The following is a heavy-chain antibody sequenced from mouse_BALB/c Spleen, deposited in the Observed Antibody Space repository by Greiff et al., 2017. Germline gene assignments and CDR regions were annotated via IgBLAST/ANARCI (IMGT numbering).Heavy chain of an antibody. V-gene: IGHV3-6*02. CDR1: GYSITSGYY. Sequence: EVKLMESGPGLVKPSQSLSLTCSVTGYSITSGYYWNWIRQFPGNKLEWMGYISYDGSNNYNPSLKNRISITRDTSKNQFFLKLNSVTTEDTATYYCASGGYYYAMDYWGQGTSVTVSS. CDR2: ISYDGSN. CDR3: ASGGYYYAMDY. J-gene: IGHJ4*01. D-gene: IGHD2-2*01.